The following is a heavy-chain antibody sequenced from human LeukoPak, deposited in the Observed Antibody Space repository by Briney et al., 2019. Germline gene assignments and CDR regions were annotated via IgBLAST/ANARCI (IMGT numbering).Heavy chain of an antibody. V-gene: IGHV3-7*03. Sequence: GGSLRLSCAASGFALSSHWMTWVRQGPGRGPEWVANVNRDGSETYYLDSVKGRFTISKDNAKNSLYLQMNSLRAEDTALYHCARNNGMDVWGQGTTVIVSS. CDR2: VNRDGSET. CDR3: ARNNGMDV. CDR1: GFALSSHW. J-gene: IGHJ6*02.